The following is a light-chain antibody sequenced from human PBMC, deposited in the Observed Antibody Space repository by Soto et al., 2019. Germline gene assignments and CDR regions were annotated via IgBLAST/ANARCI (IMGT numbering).Light chain of an antibody. CDR3: QQSYILPRT. CDR2: AAS. Sequence: DIQMTQSPSSLSAAVGDRVTITCRASQSISSYLNWYQQKPGKAPKLLIYAASSLQSGVPSRFSGSGSGTDFTLTISSLQLEDFATYCCQQSYILPRTFGQGTKVEIK. V-gene: IGKV1-39*01. CDR1: QSISSY. J-gene: IGKJ1*01.